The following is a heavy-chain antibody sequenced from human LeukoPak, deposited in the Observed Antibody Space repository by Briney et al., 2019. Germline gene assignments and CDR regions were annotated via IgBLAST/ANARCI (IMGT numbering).Heavy chain of an antibody. CDR2: ISWNSGSI. V-gene: IGHV3-9*02. CDR3: AKDNRRHYTSGPNPDSLH. D-gene: IGHD6-19*01. CDR1: GFISNNYA. Sequence: GGSLRLSCAGSGFISNNYAMHWVRQPPGKGLEWVSGISWNSGSIDYADSVKGRFTISRDNAKNSLYLQMNSLRIEDTAFYYCAKDNRRHYTSGPNPDSLHWGQGALVTVFS. J-gene: IGHJ4*02.